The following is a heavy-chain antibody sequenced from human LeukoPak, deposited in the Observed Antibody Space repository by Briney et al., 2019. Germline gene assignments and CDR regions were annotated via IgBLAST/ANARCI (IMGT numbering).Heavy chain of an antibody. CDR2: IIPIFGTA. CDR1: GGTFSSYA. V-gene: IGHV1-69*05. CDR3: ARDGFTIFGVAYLPGWFDP. J-gene: IGHJ5*02. D-gene: IGHD3-3*01. Sequence: ASVKVSCMASGGTFSSYATSWVRQAPGQGLDWMGRIIPIFGTANYAQKFQGRVTITTDESTSTAYMELSSLRSEDTAVYYCARDGFTIFGVAYLPGWFDPWGQGTLVTVSS.